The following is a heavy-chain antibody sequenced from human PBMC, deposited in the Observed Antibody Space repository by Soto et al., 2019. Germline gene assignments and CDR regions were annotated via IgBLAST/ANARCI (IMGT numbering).Heavy chain of an antibody. D-gene: IGHD6-19*01. CDR2: ILFSGGT. CDR3: AKGFSSGLYVDS. V-gene: IGHV4-61*08. J-gene: IGHJ4*02. CDR1: GDSVSSDAYY. Sequence: QVQLQESGPGLVKPSGTLSLTCSVSGDSVSSDAYYWTWIRQPPGKTLEWVGFILFSGGTSTNPSLRSRLSMSVDTSRNQFSMRLTSVTAADTGVYFCAKGFSSGLYVDSWGRGTLVTVSS.